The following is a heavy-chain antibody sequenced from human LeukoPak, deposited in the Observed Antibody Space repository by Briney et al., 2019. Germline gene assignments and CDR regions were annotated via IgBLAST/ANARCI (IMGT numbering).Heavy chain of an antibody. CDR3: ARENTAVPGGDC. J-gene: IGHJ4*02. D-gene: IGHD5-18*01. Sequence: GGSLRLSCAASGFTISPYWMSWVRQAPGKGLEWVANIKQDGSEKYYVDSVKGRFAISRDNAKNSVYLQMNGLRAEDAAVYYCARENTAVPGGDCWGQGTLVTVSS. V-gene: IGHV3-7*01. CDR2: IKQDGSEK. CDR1: GFTISPYW.